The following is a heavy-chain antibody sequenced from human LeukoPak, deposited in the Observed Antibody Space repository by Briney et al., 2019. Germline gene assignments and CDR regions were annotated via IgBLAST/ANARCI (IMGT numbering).Heavy chain of an antibody. CDR1: GGSISSYY. CDR2: IYTSGST. V-gene: IGHV4-4*07. J-gene: IGHJ6*03. Sequence: SETLSLTCTVSGGSISSYYWSWIRQPAGKGLEWIGRIYTSGSTNYNPSLKSRVTMSVDTSKNQFSLKQSSVTAADTAVYYCARETSSIAAQKAYYYYYMDVWGKGTTVTVSS. D-gene: IGHD6-6*01. CDR3: ARETSSIAAQKAYYYYYMDV.